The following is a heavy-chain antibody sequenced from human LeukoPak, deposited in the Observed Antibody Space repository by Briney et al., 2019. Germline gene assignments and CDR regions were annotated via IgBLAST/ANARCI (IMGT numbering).Heavy chain of an antibody. CDR3: ASLYYDFWSGYYTDAFDI. CDR2: ISSSSSTI. CDR1: GFTFSSYS. D-gene: IGHD3-3*01. J-gene: IGHJ3*02. Sequence: PGGSLRLSCAASGFTFSSYSMNWVRQAPGKGLEWVSYISSSSSTIYYADSVKGRFTISRDNAKNSLYLQMNSLRAEDTAVYYCASLYYDFWSGYYTDAFDIWGQGTMVTVSS. V-gene: IGHV3-48*01.